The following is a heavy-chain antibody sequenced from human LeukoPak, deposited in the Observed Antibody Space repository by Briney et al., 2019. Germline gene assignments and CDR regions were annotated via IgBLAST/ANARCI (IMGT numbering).Heavy chain of an antibody. CDR3: AKASRQSSGWYFDY. CDR2: ITGSGGNT. Sequence: PGGSLRLSCAASGFIFSNYAMSWVRQAPGKGLEWVSAITGSGGNTYSADSVKGQFTISRDNSKNTLSLQMNSLRAEDTAVYYCAKASRQSSGWYFDYWGQGTLATVSS. V-gene: IGHV3-23*01. CDR1: GFIFSNYA. J-gene: IGHJ4*02. D-gene: IGHD6-25*01.